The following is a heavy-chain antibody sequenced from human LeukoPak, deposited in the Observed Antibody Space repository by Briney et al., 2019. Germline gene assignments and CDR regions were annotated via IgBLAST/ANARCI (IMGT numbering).Heavy chain of an antibody. Sequence: GGSLRLSCAASGFTFDDYGMSWVRQAPGKGLERVSGINWNGGSTGYADSVKGRFTISRDNAKNSLYLQMNSLRAEDTALYHCARGALYGSGSYYNPLDYWGQGTLVTVSS. J-gene: IGHJ4*02. CDR3: ARGALYGSGSYYNPLDY. CDR1: GFTFDDYG. CDR2: INWNGGST. V-gene: IGHV3-20*01. D-gene: IGHD3-10*01.